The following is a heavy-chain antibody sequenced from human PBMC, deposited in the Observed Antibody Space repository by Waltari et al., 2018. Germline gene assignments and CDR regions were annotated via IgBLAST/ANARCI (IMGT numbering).Heavy chain of an antibody. D-gene: IGHD3-10*01. CDR1: GGSISRSSYY. CDR3: ARYLGSGSYYFDY. CDR2: VYYSGSA. J-gene: IGHJ4*02. Sequence: QLHLQESGPGLLKPSETLSLTCTVPGGSISRSSYYWSWIRHPPGKGLEWIGRVYYSGSAYYNPSLKSRVTISVDTSKNQFALKLSSVTAADTAVYYCARYLGSGSYYFDYWGQGTLVTVSS. V-gene: IGHV4-39*01.